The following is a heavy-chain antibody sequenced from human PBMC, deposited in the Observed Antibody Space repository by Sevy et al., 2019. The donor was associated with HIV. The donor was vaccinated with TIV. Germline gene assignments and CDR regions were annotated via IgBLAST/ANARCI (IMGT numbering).Heavy chain of an antibody. CDR1: GFTFSAYW. J-gene: IGHJ6*02. Sequence: GGSLRLSCAASGFTFSAYWMSWVRQVPGKGLEWVANIKEDGSEEHYVASVKGRFTISRDNLKNTLYLQMNSLTTEDTAVYYCARPRANYVDHYFFFAMDVWGQGTTVTVSS. D-gene: IGHD4-17*01. CDR3: ARPRANYVDHYFFFAMDV. V-gene: IGHV3-7*01. CDR2: IKEDGSEE.